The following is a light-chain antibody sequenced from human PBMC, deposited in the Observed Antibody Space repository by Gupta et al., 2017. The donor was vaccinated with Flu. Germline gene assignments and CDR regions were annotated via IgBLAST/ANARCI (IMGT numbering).Light chain of an antibody. CDR1: QSLLHSNGYNY. J-gene: IGKJ2*03. V-gene: IGKV2-28*01. Sequence: DIVLTQSPLSLPVTPGEPASISCRSSQSLLHSNGYNYFDWYLQKPGQSPQLLIYLGSNRASGVPDRFSGSGSGTDFTLKISRVEAEDVGVYYCMQAREPPHSFGQGTKVEIK. CDR2: LGS. CDR3: MQAREPPHS.